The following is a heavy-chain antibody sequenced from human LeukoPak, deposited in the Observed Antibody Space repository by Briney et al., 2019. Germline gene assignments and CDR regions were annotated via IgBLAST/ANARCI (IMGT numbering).Heavy chain of an antibody. D-gene: IGHD3-16*01. V-gene: IGHV3-74*01. CDR2: IGGDGSRA. J-gene: IGHJ3*01. CDR1: GFTFNTYW. CDR3: VSEAGGTYAFDV. Sequence: GGSLRLSCAASGFTFNTYWMHWVRQGPGQGLVWVSRIGGDGSRASYADSVKGRFTISRDNAKNTLYLQMNSPRPEDTAVYFCVSEAGGTYAFDVWGQGTMVTVPS.